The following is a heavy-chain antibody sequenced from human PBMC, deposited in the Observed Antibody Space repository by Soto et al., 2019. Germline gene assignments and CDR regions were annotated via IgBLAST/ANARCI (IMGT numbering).Heavy chain of an antibody. CDR1: GGSFSGYY. V-gene: IGHV4-34*01. Sequence: SETLSLTCAVYGGSFSGYYWSWIRQPPGKGLEWIGEINHSGSTNYNPSLKSRVTISVDTSKNQFSLKLSSVTAADTAVYYCARGRLGNYWYFDLWGRGTLVTVSS. D-gene: IGHD7-27*01. CDR2: INHSGST. J-gene: IGHJ2*01. CDR3: ARGRLGNYWYFDL.